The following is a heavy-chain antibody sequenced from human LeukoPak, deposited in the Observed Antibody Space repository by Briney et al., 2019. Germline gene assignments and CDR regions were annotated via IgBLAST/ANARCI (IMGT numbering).Heavy chain of an antibody. D-gene: IGHD6-6*01. CDR1: GFTFSSYA. Sequence: GGSLRLSCATSGFTFSSYAMHWVRQAPGKGLEWVAVLSYDGSNKYYADSVKGRFTISRDNSKNTLYLQMNSLRAVDTAVYYCARDSSSLRIFNYWGQGTLVTVSS. V-gene: IGHV3-30-3*01. J-gene: IGHJ4*02. CDR2: LSYDGSNK. CDR3: ARDSSSLRIFNY.